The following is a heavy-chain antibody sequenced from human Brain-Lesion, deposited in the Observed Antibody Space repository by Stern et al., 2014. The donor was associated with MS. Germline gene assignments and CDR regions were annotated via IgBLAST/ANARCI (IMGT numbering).Heavy chain of an antibody. D-gene: IGHD1-14*01. CDR1: GGSISSSNW. Sequence: VQLVESGPGLVKPSGTLSLTCAVSGGSISSSNWGSWVRQSPGKGLGWIGEIYHRGGTKYSPSFESRVIISVDKSKNQFSLKLSYVTAADTAVYYCARELPDLNAFDIWGQGTMVTVSS. V-gene: IGHV4-4*02. CDR3: ARELPDLNAFDI. J-gene: IGHJ3*02. CDR2: IYHRGGT.